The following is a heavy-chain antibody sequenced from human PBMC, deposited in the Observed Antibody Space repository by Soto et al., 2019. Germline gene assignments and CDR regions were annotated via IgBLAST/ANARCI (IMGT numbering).Heavy chain of an antibody. J-gene: IGHJ5*02. V-gene: IGHV4-4*02. CDR1: GASISSGW. CDR3: SSRVTDAPT. Sequence: QVQLQESGPGLVKPSGTLSLTCAVSGASISSGWWTWVRQPPGKGLEWIGETLYSGRTNYNSSLNSRVTISIAKSKKQFSLNLSSVTAADSAVYYCSSRVTDAPTWGQGTLVTVS. CDR2: TLYSGRT. D-gene: IGHD3-10*01.